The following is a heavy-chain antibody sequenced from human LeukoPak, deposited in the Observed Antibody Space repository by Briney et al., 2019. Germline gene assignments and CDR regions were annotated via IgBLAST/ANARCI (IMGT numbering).Heavy chain of an antibody. V-gene: IGHV1-69*05. Sequence: GASVKVSCKASGGTFSSYAISWVRQAPGQGLEWMGGIIPIFCTANYAQKFQGRVTITTDESTSTAYMELSSLRSEDTAVYYCASVYCSSTSCYNWFDPWGQGTLVTVSS. J-gene: IGHJ5*02. CDR2: IIPIFCTA. CDR1: GGTFSSYA. D-gene: IGHD2-2*01. CDR3: ASVYCSSTSCYNWFDP.